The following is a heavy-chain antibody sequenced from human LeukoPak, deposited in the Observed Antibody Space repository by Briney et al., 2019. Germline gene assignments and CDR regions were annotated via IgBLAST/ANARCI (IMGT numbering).Heavy chain of an antibody. CDR1: GGSISSYY. D-gene: IGHD5-24*01. CDR2: IYYSGST. CDR3: ARAAREMATTPDFDY. V-gene: IGHV4-59*01. J-gene: IGHJ4*02. Sequence: SETLSLTCTVSGGSISSYYWSWIRQPPGKGLEWIGYIYYSGSTNYNPSLKSRVTISVDTSKNQFSLKLSSVNAADTAVYYCARAAREMATTPDFDYWGQGTLVTVSS.